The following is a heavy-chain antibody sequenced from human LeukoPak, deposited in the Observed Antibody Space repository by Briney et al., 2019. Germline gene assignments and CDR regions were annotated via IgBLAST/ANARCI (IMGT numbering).Heavy chain of an antibody. J-gene: IGHJ4*02. V-gene: IGHV4-4*07. D-gene: IGHD3-22*01. CDR3: ARDYYDSSGYWRSDY. Sequence: SETLSLTCTVSGGSISSHYWSWIRQPAGKGLEYIGHICTSGSTNYNPSLKSRVTMSVDTSKNQFSLKLSSVTAADTAVYYCARDYYDSSGYWRSDYWGQGTLVTVSS. CDR1: GGSISSHY. CDR2: ICTSGST.